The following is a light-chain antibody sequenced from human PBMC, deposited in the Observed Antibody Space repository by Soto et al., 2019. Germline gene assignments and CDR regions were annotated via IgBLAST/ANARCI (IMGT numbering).Light chain of an antibody. Sequence: EIVLTQSPGTLSLSPGERATLSCRASQSVSSSYLAWYQQKPGQAPRLLIYGASSRATGIPDRFSGSGSGTDFPLTISRMEPEDFAVYYCQQYANSTYTFGQGTKLEIK. V-gene: IGKV3-20*01. J-gene: IGKJ2*01. CDR3: QQYANSTYT. CDR2: GAS. CDR1: QSVSSSY.